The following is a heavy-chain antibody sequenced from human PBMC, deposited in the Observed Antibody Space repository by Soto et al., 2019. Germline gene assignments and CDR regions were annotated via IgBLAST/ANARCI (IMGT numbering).Heavy chain of an antibody. J-gene: IGHJ5*02. Sequence: GAGPTLVNPTQTLTLTCTFSGCSLSTIGGGGGWIRHPPGKALEWLALIYWNDDKRYSPSLKSRRTITKDTYKNQVVLTMTTMDPVDPATYYCAHKQPHSSSWYPWFDPWGQGMLVTVSS. V-gene: IGHV2-5*01. D-gene: IGHD6-13*01. CDR3: AHKQPHSSSWYPWFDP. CDR1: GCSLSTIGGG. CDR2: IYWNDDK.